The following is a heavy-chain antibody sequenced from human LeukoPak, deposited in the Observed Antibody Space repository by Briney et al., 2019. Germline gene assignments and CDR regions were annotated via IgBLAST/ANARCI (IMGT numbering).Heavy chain of an antibody. J-gene: IGHJ4*02. Sequence: GASVKASCQASGYTFTGYYMHWVRQAPGQGPEWMGWINPNSGATNYAHKFQGWVTMTRDTSISTDYMDLSMRSDDTAVYYCARGGADLGYSGYEKPNFDYWGQGTLVTVSS. CDR2: INPNSGAT. CDR3: ARGGADLGYSGYEKPNFDY. D-gene: IGHD5-12*01. CDR1: GYTFTGYY. V-gene: IGHV1-2*04.